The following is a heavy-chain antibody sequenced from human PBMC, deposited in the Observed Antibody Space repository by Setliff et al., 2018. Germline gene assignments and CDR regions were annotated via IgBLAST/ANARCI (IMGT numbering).Heavy chain of an antibody. V-gene: IGHV4-34*01. CDR2: INHSGST. J-gene: IGHJ4*02. CDR3: MGSYGSWGYYFDY. D-gene: IGHD5-18*01. CDR1: GGSFSGYY. Sequence: PSETLSLTCAVYGGSFSGYYWSWIRQPPGKGLEWIGEINHSGSTYYNPSLKSRVTISVDTSKNQFSLKLSSVTAADTAVYYCMGSYGSWGYYFDYWGQGTLVTVS.